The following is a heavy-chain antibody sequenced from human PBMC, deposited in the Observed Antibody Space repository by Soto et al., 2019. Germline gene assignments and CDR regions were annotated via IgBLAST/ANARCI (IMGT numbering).Heavy chain of an antibody. CDR3: ARGTVRDHDFGDP. J-gene: IGHJ5*02. CDR1: GFSFSSYW. Sequence: EVQLVDSGGRLVQPGGSLRLSCAASGFSFSSYWMHWVRQVPGKGLVWVLRISDDGISTSYADSVRGRFIISRDNAKNTLYLQLNSLRAEDTAVYYCARGTVRDHDFGDPWAQGTLAAVSS. D-gene: IGHD4-17*01. V-gene: IGHV3-74*02. CDR2: ISDDGIST.